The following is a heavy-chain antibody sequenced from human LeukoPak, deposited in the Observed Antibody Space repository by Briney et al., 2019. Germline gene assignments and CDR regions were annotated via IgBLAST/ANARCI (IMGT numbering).Heavy chain of an antibody. D-gene: IGHD1-26*01. CDR1: GFTFSSYA. J-gene: IGHJ6*02. CDR3: AKGLYSGSYYYYYGMDV. CDR2: ISGSGGST. V-gene: IGHV3-23*01. Sequence: GGSLRLSCAASGFTFSSYAMSWVRQAPGKGLEWVSAISGSGGSTYYADSVKGRFTISRDNSKNTLYLQMNSLRAEDTAVYYCAKGLYSGSYYYYYGMDVWGQGTTVTVSS.